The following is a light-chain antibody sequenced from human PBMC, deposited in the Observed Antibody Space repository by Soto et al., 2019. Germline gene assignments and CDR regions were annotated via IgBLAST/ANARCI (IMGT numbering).Light chain of an antibody. CDR1: QSISSW. CDR2: KAS. V-gene: IGKV1-5*03. Sequence: DIQMTQSPSTLSASVGDRVTITCRASQSISSWLAWYQQKPGKAPKLLIYKASSLESGVPSRFSGSGSGTEFTLTISSLQPDHFATYYCQQYDSSSPETFGQGTKVEIK. CDR3: QQYDSSSPET. J-gene: IGKJ1*01.